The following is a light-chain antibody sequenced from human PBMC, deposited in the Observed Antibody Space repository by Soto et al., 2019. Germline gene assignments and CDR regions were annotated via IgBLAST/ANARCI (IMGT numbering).Light chain of an antibody. CDR1: QGISTW. CDR3: QHTNNFLFT. CDR2: TAS. Sequence: DIQMSQSPYSRSASVGGRGTSTCRASQGISTWLAWYQQKPGKAPKLLIYTASRLQSGVPPRFSGSGSGTDFTLTINSLQPEDFATYYCQHTNNFLFTFGQGTRLEIK. V-gene: IGKV1-12*01. J-gene: IGKJ5*01.